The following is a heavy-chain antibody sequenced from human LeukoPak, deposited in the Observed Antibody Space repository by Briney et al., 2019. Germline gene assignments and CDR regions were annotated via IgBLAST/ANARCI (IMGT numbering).Heavy chain of an antibody. J-gene: IGHJ5*02. CDR1: GGSISSSSYY. CDR2: IYYSGST. CDR3: ARVPGGALNWFDP. V-gene: IGHV4-39*01. Sequence: SETLSLTCTVSGGSISSSSYYWGWIRQPPGKGLEWIGSIYYSGSTYYKPSLKSRVTISVYTSKNQFSLKLSSVTAADTAVYYCARVPGGALNWFDPWGQGTLVTVSS. D-gene: IGHD1-1*01.